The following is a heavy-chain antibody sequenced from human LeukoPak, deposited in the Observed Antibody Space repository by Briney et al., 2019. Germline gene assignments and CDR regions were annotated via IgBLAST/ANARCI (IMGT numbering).Heavy chain of an antibody. CDR2: IYPGDSDT. V-gene: IGHV5-51*01. Sequence: GESLKISCKGSGYSFTSYWIGWVRQMPGKGLEWMGIIYPGDSDTRYSPSFQGQVTISADKSISTAYLQWSGLKASDTAMYYCARHGLYRGYSGYPSSDYWGQGTLVTVSS. D-gene: IGHD5-12*01. J-gene: IGHJ4*02. CDR1: GYSFTSYW. CDR3: ARHGLYRGYSGYPSSDY.